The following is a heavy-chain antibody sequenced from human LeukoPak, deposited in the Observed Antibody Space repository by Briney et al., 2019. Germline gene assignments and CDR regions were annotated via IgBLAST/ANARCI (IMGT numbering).Heavy chain of an antibody. Sequence: SETLPLTCAVYGGSFSGYYWSWLRQPPGKGLEWIGEINHSGSTNYNPSLKSRVTISVDTSKNQFSLKLSSVTAADTAVYYCARGTNYYGSGSYYTYYSYYYMDVWGKGTTVTVSS. D-gene: IGHD3-10*01. CDR1: GGSFSGYY. CDR2: INHSGST. J-gene: IGHJ6*03. CDR3: ARGTNYYGSGSYYTYYSYYYMDV. V-gene: IGHV4-34*01.